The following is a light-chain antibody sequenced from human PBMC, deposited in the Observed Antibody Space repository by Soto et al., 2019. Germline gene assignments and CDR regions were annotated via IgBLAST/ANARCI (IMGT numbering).Light chain of an antibody. J-gene: IGKJ5*01. Sequence: EIVMTQSPATLSVSPGERATLSCRASQSVGSNLAWYQQRPGQAPRLLIYGASTRATGIPARFSGSGSGTDFTLTISRLEPEDFAVYYCQQYGSSPPITFGQGTRLEIK. CDR1: QSVGSN. CDR3: QQYGSSPPIT. CDR2: GAS. V-gene: IGKV3-15*01.